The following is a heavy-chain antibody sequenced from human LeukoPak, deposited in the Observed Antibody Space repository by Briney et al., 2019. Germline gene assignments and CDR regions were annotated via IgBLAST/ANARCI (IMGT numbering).Heavy chain of an antibody. J-gene: IGHJ4*02. D-gene: IGHD3-22*01. CDR3: ARTYYYDSSGHGFDY. Sequence: ASVKVSCKASGGTFSSYAISWVRQAPGQGLEWMGWINPNSGGTNYAQKFQGRVTMTRDTSISTAYMELSRLRSDDTAVYYCARTYYYDSSGHGFDYWGQGTLVTVSS. CDR1: GGTFSSYA. V-gene: IGHV1-2*02. CDR2: INPNSGGT.